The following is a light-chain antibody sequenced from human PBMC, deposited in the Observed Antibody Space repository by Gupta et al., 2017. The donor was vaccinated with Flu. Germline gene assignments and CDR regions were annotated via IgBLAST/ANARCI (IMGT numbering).Light chain of an antibody. V-gene: IGKV3-15*01. CDR2: GAS. J-gene: IGKJ5*01. Sequence: VMTQSPATLSVSPGERFTLSCRASQSMSGNLLGCQQKPGQAPRLLIYGASTRATEIPAMCSGRGSGTDGTLNISSLQSEDCALYDWQQDDYGFLTFGQGTQVE. CDR3: QQDDYGFLT. CDR1: QSMSGN.